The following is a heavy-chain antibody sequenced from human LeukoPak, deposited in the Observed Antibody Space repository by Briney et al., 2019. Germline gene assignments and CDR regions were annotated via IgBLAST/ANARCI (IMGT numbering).Heavy chain of an antibody. CDR2: TYYRSKWYN. J-gene: IGHJ6*02. CDR3: ARDQGLLLRIYYYYGMDV. V-gene: IGHV6-1*01. D-gene: IGHD2-15*01. CDR1: GDSFSSNSAA. Sequence: SQTLSLTCAISGDSFSSNSAAWNWIRQSPSRGLEWLGRTYYRSKWYNDYAVSVKSRITINPDTSKNQFSLQLNSVTPEDTAVYYCARDQGLLLRIYYYYGMDVWGQGTTVTVSS.